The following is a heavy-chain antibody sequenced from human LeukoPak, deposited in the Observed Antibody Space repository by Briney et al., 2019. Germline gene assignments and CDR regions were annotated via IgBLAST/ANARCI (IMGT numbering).Heavy chain of an antibody. V-gene: IGHV1-69*05. CDR1: GGTFSSYA. D-gene: IGHD2-15*01. J-gene: IGHJ4*02. CDR3: AREDCSGGSCYYGGPFDH. Sequence: SVKVSCKASGGTFSSYAITWMRQAPGQGLEWMGRIIPIFGTTKYAQKFQGRVTITTDESTSTTYMDLSSLRSEDTAVYYCAREDCSGGSCYYGGPFDHWGQGTLVTVSS. CDR2: IIPIFGTT.